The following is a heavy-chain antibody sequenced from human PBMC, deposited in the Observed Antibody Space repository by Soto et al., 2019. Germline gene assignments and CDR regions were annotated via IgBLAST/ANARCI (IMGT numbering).Heavy chain of an antibody. J-gene: IGHJ4*02. D-gene: IGHD6-19*01. CDR1: GGSFSGVF. Sequence: QVQLQKWGAGRLKPSGTLSLTCTVHGGSFSGVFWTWIRQPPGKGLEWIGEINHSGSTNYNPSLKSRVTISGDMSENQFSLRLTSVTAADTGVYYCVRGQWLARGEYWGQGTLVTVSS. V-gene: IGHV4-34*02. CDR2: INHSGST. CDR3: VRGQWLARGEY.